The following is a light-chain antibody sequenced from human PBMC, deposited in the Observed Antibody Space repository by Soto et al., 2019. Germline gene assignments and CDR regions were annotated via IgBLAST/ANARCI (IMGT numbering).Light chain of an antibody. CDR1: NIGSKS. V-gene: IGLV3-21*04. CDR2: YDS. CDR3: QVWDTSSDHVV. Sequence: SYELTQPPSVSVAPGKTARITCGGNNIGSKSVHWYQQKPGQAPVVVIYYDSDRPSGIPERFSGSNSGNTATLTISGVEAGDEADYYCQVWDTSSDHVVFGGGPKLTVL. J-gene: IGLJ2*01.